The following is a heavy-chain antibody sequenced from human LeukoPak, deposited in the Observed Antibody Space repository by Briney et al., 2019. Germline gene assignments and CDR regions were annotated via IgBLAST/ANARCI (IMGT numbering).Heavy chain of an antibody. CDR1: GGSISPYY. D-gene: IGHD2-2*01. CDR2: IYTSGST. V-gene: IGHV4-4*07. CDR3: ARENIVVVPAGMGSFYYFDY. Sequence: KTSETLSLTCTVSGGSISPYYWSWIRQPAGKGLEWIGRIYTSGSTNYDPSLKSRVTISVDTSKNQFSLKLSSVTAADTAVYYCARENIVVVPAGMGSFYYFDYWGQGTLVTVSS. J-gene: IGHJ4*02.